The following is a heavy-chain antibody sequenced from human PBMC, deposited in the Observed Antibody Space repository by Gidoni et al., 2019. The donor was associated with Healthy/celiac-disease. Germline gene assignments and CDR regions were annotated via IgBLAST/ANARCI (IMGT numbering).Heavy chain of an antibody. Sequence: QITLKESGPTLVKPTQTLTLTCPFSGFSLSTSGVGVGWIRQPPGKALEWLALIYWDDDKRYSPSLKSRLTITKDTSKNQVVLTMTNMDPVDTATYYCAHRLEYSSSSGRDRSLYYFDYWGQGTLVTVSS. J-gene: IGHJ4*02. D-gene: IGHD6-6*01. V-gene: IGHV2-5*02. CDR3: AHRLEYSSSSGRDRSLYYFDY. CDR2: IYWDDDK. CDR1: GFSLSTSGVG.